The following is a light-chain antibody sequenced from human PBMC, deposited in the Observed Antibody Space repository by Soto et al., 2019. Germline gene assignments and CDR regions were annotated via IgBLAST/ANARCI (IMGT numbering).Light chain of an antibody. CDR1: QSISNS. CDR2: AAS. V-gene: IGKV1-39*01. CDR3: QQTNITPLT. J-gene: IGKJ4*01. Sequence: DIQMTQSPSSLSASVGDRVTITCRASQSISNSLNWYQHKPGNAPKLLTYAASSLQSGVPSRFSGSGSGTDFTLTISSLQPADFATYYCQQTNITPLTFGGGTKVDIK.